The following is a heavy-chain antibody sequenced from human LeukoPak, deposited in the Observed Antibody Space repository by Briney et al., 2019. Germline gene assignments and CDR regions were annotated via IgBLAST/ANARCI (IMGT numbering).Heavy chain of an antibody. D-gene: IGHD4-23*01. J-gene: IGHJ4*02. Sequence: ASVKVSCKASGYTLTSYDINWVRQATGQGLERMGWMNPNSGNTGYAQKFQGRVTMTRNTSISTAYMELSSLRSEDTAVYYCARDDGGNDNFDYWGQGTLVTVSS. CDR2: MNPNSGNT. V-gene: IGHV1-8*01. CDR3: ARDDGGNDNFDY. CDR1: GYTLTSYD.